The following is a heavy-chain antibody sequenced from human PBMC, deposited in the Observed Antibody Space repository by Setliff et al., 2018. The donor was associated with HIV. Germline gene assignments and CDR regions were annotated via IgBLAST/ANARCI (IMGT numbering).Heavy chain of an antibody. V-gene: IGHV4-59*11. CDR3: ARETQQSYNIVTGYNYYYGIDV. Sequence: PSDTLSLTCAVHGGPLTDHYWNWIRQSPGNRLEWLGYITDSGNTNYNPSLRRRVTISADTSKNQVSLRLRSVTAADTAVYYCARETQQSYNIVTGYNYYYGIDVWGQGTTVTVSS. CDR2: ITDSGNT. D-gene: IGHD3-9*01. J-gene: IGHJ6*02. CDR1: GGPLTDHY.